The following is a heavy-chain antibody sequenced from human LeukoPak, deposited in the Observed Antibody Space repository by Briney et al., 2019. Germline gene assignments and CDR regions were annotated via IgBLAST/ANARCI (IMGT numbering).Heavy chain of an antibody. Sequence: PGGSLRLSCTASGFTFSDYGMHWVRQAPGKGLVWVSRISSDGRTTTYADFVKGRFTISRDDAKNTLHLQMNSLRAEDTAVYYCASDIGDWGQGTLVTVSS. CDR2: ISSDGRTT. CDR1: GFTFSDYG. CDR3: ASDIGD. D-gene: IGHD3-10*01. J-gene: IGHJ4*02. V-gene: IGHV3-74*03.